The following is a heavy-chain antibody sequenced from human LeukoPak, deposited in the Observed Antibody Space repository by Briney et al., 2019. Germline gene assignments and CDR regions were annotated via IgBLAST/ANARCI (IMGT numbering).Heavy chain of an antibody. Sequence: PGGSLRLSCAASGFTVSSNCMSWVRQAPGKGLEWVSIIYSGGGTYYADSVKGRFTISRDNSKNTLYLQMNSLRAEDTAVYYCARARYQLLFLDYWGQGTLVTVSS. V-gene: IGHV3-53*01. CDR1: GFTVSSNC. D-gene: IGHD2-2*01. J-gene: IGHJ4*02. CDR2: IYSGGGT. CDR3: ARARYQLLFLDY.